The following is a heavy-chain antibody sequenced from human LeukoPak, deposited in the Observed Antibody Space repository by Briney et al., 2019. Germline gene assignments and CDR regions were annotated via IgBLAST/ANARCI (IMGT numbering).Heavy chain of an antibody. D-gene: IGHD6-25*01. J-gene: IGHJ4*02. CDR3: ARDEAASDY. CDR1: GYTFTSYY. V-gene: IGHV1-46*01. Sequence: RASVKVSCKASGYTFTSYYMHWVRQAPGQGLEWMGIINPSGGSTSYAQKLQGRVTMTTDTSTSTAYMELRSLRSDDTAVYYCARDEAASDYWGQGTLVTVSS. CDR2: INPSGGST.